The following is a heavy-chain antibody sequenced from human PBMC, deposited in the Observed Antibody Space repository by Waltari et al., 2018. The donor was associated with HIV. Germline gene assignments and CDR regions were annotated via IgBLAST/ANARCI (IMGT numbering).Heavy chain of an antibody. CDR2: RNPNSGNT. J-gene: IGHJ4*02. V-gene: IGHV1-8*01. CDR3: ARGIPAGRYETLTGQDY. CDR1: GYTFTSYD. D-gene: IGHD3-9*01. Sequence: QVQLVQSGAEVKTPGASVKVSCKASGYTFTSYDINWVRQATGQGLEWMGWRNPNSGNTGYAQKFQGRVTMTRNASITTADMELSSLRSEDTAVYFCARGIPAGRYETLTGQDYWGQGTLVTVSS.